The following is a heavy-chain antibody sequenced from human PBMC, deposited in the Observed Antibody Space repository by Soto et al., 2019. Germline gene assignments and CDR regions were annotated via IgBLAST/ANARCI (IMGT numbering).Heavy chain of an antibody. CDR3: AQDPVTSSLLHYYYYYGMDV. J-gene: IGHJ6*02. CDR1: GFTFSSYA. CDR2: ISGSGGST. Sequence: EVQLLESGGGLVQPGGSLRLSCAASGFTFSSYAMSWVRQAPGKGLEWVSAISGSGGSTYYADSVKGRFTISRDNSKNTLYLQMSILRAEHTDVYYCAQDPVTSSLLHYYYYYGMDVWGQGTTVTVSS. D-gene: IGHD4-4*01. V-gene: IGHV3-23*01.